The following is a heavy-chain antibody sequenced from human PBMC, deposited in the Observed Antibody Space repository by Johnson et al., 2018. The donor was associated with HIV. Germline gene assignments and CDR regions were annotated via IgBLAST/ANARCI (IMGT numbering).Heavy chain of an antibody. CDR2: ISSSCSTI. CDR1: GFTFSDYY. D-gene: IGHD3-10*01. Sequence: QVQLVESGGGLVKPGGSLRLSCAASGFTFSDYYMSWIRQAPGKGLEWVSYISSSCSTIYYADSVKGRFPLSRDNSKNTLSLQMNTLRAEDTAVYYCAKEMYYFNSGNHFDAFHVWGQGTLVTVSS. V-gene: IGHV3-11*04. CDR3: AKEMYYFNSGNHFDAFHV. J-gene: IGHJ3*01.